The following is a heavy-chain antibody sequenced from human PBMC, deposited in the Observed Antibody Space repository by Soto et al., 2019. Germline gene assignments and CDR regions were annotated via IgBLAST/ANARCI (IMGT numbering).Heavy chain of an antibody. CDR3: ARVSAGYWYCDL. J-gene: IGHJ2*01. CDR1: GGSISSYY. V-gene: IGHV4-59*01. CDR2: IYYSGST. D-gene: IGHD6-19*01. Sequence: QVQLQESGPGLVKPSETLSLTCTVSGGSISSYYWSWIRQPPGKGLEWIGYIYYSGSTNYNPFLKSRVTISVDTAKNQFSLTLSSVTAADTAVYYCARVSAGYWYCDLWGRGTLVTVSS.